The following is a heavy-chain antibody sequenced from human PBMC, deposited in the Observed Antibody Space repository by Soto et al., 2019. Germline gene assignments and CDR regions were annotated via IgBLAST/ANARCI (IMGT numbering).Heavy chain of an antibody. CDR2: ISSNGGST. CDR1: GFTFSSYA. V-gene: IGHV3-64*01. D-gene: IGHD3-3*01. Sequence: GGSLRLSCAASGFTFSSYAMHWVRQAPGKGLEYVSAISSNGGSTYYTNSVKGRFTISRDNSKNTLYLQMGSLRAEDMAVYYCARDYYDFWSGYFNPHYYYYYYMDVWGKGTTVTVSS. CDR3: ARDYYDFWSGYFNPHYYYYYYMDV. J-gene: IGHJ6*03.